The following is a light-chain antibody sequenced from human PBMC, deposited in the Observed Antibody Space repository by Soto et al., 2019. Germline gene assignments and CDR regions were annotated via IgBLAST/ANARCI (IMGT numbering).Light chain of an antibody. Sequence: QSALTQPASVSGSPGQSITISCTGTSSDVGAYKYVSWYQQHADKAPKLLIYDVSSRSSGISDRFSGSKSGNTASLTIIGFQAEDEADYYCSSYAGTSIPYVVFGGGTQLTVL. J-gene: IGLJ2*01. V-gene: IGLV2-14*03. CDR2: DVS. CDR1: SSDVGAYKY. CDR3: SSYAGTSIPYVV.